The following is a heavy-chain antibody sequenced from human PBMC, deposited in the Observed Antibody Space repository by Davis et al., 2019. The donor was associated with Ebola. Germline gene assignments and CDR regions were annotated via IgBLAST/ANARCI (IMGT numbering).Heavy chain of an antibody. D-gene: IGHD4-17*01. CDR1: GFTFSSYW. CDR2: INEGGRQK. J-gene: IGHJ6*04. Sequence: GESLKISCVASGFTFSSYWMTWVRQAPGKGLEWVAGINEGGRQKDYVDSVKGRFTISRDNAKNTLYLQMNSLRAEDTAVYYCARTGDYSYYYGMDVWGKGTTVTVSS. CDR3: ARTGDYSYYYGMDV. V-gene: IGHV3-7*01.